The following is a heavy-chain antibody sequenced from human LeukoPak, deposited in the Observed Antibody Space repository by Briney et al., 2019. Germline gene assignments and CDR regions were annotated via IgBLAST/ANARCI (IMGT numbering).Heavy chain of an antibody. CDR3: ARDRNWFDP. Sequence: SETLSLTCTVSGGSISSYHWSWIRQPPGKGLEWIGYIYYSGSTNYNPSLKSRVTISVDTSKNQFSLKLSSVTAADTAVYYCARDRNWFDPWGQGTLVTVSS. J-gene: IGHJ5*02. CDR1: GGSISSYH. V-gene: IGHV4-59*01. CDR2: IYYSGST.